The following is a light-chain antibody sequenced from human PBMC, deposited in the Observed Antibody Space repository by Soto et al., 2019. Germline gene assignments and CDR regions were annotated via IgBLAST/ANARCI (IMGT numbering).Light chain of an antibody. J-gene: IGKJ4*01. CDR2: ASS. CDR1: QAIGKN. V-gene: IGKV1-16*01. Sequence: DIQMTQSPSSLSASLGDRVIITCRASQAIGKNLAWFQLRPGEAPKSLIFASSSLRSGAPSRFSGGRTGTDYTLTIISLQPEDFATYYCQQHESAPLTFGGGTKIEI. CDR3: QQHESAPLT.